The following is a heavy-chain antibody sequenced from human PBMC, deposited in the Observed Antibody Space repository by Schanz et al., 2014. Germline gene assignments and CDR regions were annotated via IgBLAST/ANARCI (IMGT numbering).Heavy chain of an antibody. J-gene: IGHJ6*03. CDR1: GYSISRSNW. CDR2: IYSSGNT. CDR3: ARRHHFRSGPYYYYYRDV. V-gene: IGHV4-28*01. D-gene: IGHD3-3*02. Sequence: QVQLQESGPGLAKPSDTLSLTCAVSGYSISRSNWWGWIRQPPGKGLEFIGYIYSSGNTYYNPSLKNLFPMSLDTSKNQFSLMQNSVTAADTAVYYCARRHHFRSGPYYYYYRDVWGKGTTVTVSS.